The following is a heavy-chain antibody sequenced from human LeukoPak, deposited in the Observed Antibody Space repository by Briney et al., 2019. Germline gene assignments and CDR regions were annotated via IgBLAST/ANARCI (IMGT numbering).Heavy chain of an antibody. J-gene: IGHJ3*02. V-gene: IGHV4-30-4*01. D-gene: IGHD4-11*01. CDR1: GGSISSGDYY. CDR3: ASGTTSDAFDI. CDR2: IYYSGST. Sequence: SETLSLTCTVSGGSISSGDYYWSWIRQPPGKGLEWIGYIYYSGSTYYNPSLKSRVTISVDTSKNQFSLKLSSVTAADTAVYYCASGTTSDAFDIWGQGTMVTVSS.